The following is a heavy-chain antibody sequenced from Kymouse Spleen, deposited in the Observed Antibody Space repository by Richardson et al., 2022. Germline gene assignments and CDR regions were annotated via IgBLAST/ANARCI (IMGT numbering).Heavy chain of an antibody. Sequence: EVQLVESGGGLVQPGGSLKLSCAASGFTFSGSAMHWVRQASGKGLEWVGRIRSKANSYATAYAASVKGRFTISRDDSKNTAYLQMNSLKTEDTAVYYCTRSWNYVYFDYWGQGTLVTVSS. CDR1: GFTFSGSA. D-gene: IGHD1-7*01. V-gene: IGHV3-73*02. J-gene: IGHJ4*02. CDR2: IRSKANSYAT. CDR3: TRSWNYVYFDY.